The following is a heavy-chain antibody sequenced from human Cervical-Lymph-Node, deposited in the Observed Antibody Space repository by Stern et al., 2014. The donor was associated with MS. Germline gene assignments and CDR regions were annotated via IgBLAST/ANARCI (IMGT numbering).Heavy chain of an antibody. J-gene: IGHJ6*02. D-gene: IGHD2-21*01. CDR3: ASLFRRGRYGMDV. CDR1: GGSFSGYY. Sequence: QMQLGQWGAGLLKPSETLSLTCAVYGGSFSGYYWSWIRQPPGTGLEWIVENNHVGSPNSTPSLKSRVTISVDTSKNQFSLKLSSVTAADTAVYYCASLFRRGRYGMDVWGQGTTVTVSS. CDR2: NNHVGSP. V-gene: IGHV4-34*01.